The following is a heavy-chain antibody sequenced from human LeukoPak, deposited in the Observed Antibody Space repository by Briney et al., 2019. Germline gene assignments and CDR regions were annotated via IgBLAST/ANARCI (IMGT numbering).Heavy chain of an antibody. V-gene: IGHV3-30*04. J-gene: IGHJ4*02. CDR1: GFTFSSYA. D-gene: IGHD3-10*01. CDR2: ISYDGSNK. CDR3: ARDYYGSGSYEVGDY. Sequence: PGRSLRLSCAASGFTFSSYAMHWVRQAPGKGVEWVAVISYDGSNKYYADSVKGRFTISRDNSKDTLYLQMNSLRAEDTAVYYCARDYYGSGSYEVGDYWGQGTLVTVSS.